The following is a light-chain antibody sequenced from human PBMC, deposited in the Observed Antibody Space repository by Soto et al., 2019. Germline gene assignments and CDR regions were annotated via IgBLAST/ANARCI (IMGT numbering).Light chain of an antibody. CDR1: QSVSSN. V-gene: IGKV3-15*01. Sequence: EIVLTQSPGTLSLSPGERATLSCRASQSVSSNYLAWYQQKPGQAPRLLIYGASTRATGIPARFSGSGSGTEFTLTISSLQSEDFAVYYCQQYNNWPRTFGQGTKLDIK. J-gene: IGKJ1*01. CDR2: GAS. CDR3: QQYNNWPRT.